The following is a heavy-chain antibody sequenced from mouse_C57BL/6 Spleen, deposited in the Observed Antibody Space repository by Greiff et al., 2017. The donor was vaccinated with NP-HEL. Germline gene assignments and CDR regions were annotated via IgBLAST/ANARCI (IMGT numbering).Heavy chain of an antibody. Sequence: QVQLQQPGAELVKPGASVKMSCKASGYTFTSYWITWVKQRPGPGLEWIGDIYPGSGSTNYNEKFKSKATLTVDTSSSTAYMQRSSLTSEDSAVYYCAREGLSPWYFDVWGTGTTVTVSS. CDR3: AREGLSPWYFDV. CDR2: IYPGSGST. J-gene: IGHJ1*03. D-gene: IGHD1-1*02. V-gene: IGHV1-55*01. CDR1: GYTFTSYW.